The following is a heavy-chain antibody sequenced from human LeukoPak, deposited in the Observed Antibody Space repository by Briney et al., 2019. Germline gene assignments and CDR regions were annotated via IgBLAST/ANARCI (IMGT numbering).Heavy chain of an antibody. V-gene: IGHV4-59*01. D-gene: IGHD5-24*01. Sequence: SETLSLTCTVSGGSISSYYWSWIRQPPGKGLEWIGYIYYSGSTNYNPSLKSRATISVDTSKNQFSLKLSSVTGADTAVYYCARVFRSRDGYNREFDYWGQGTLVTVSS. CDR3: ARVFRSRDGYNREFDY. CDR1: GGSISSYY. CDR2: IYYSGST. J-gene: IGHJ4*02.